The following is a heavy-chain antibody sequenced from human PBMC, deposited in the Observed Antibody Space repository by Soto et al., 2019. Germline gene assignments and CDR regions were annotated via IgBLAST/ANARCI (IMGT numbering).Heavy chain of an antibody. J-gene: IGHJ5*02. D-gene: IGHD3-9*01. CDR1: GFTFGDYA. CDR2: IRSKAYGGTT. V-gene: IGHV3-49*03. CDR3: TPSPPTLRYFDWSFVGWFDP. Sequence: GGSLRLSCTASGFTFGDYAMSWFRQAPGKGLEWVGFIRSKAYGGTTEYAASVKGRFTISRDDSKSIAYLQMNSLKTEDTAVYYCTPSPPTLRYFDWSFVGWFDPWGQGTLVTVSS.